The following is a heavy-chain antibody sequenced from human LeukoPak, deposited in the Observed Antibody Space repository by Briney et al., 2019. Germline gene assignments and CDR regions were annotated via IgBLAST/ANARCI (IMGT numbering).Heavy chain of an antibody. J-gene: IGHJ4*02. CDR3: AGLLVAAAPFDY. V-gene: IGHV4-59*08. CDR1: GGSISSYY. D-gene: IGHD2-15*01. CDR2: IYYSGST. Sequence: SETLSLTCTVSGGSISSYYWSWIRQPPGKGLEWIGYIYYSGSTNYNPSLKSRVTISVDTSKNQFSLKLSSVTAADTAVYYCAGLLVAAAPFDYWGQGTLVTVSS.